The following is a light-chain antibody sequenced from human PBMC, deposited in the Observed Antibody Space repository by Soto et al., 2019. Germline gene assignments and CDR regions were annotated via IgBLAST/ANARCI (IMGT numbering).Light chain of an antibody. Sequence: EIVMTQSPVALSVSPGESAALSCRASQSVGRNFAWYQQRPGQAPRVLIYGTSTRATGVPTRFSGSGSVTDFTLTINRLQTEDFAVYYCQQYNKWPYTFGQGTRLEIK. CDR1: QSVGRN. CDR3: QQYNKWPYT. V-gene: IGKV3-15*01. CDR2: GTS. J-gene: IGKJ2*01.